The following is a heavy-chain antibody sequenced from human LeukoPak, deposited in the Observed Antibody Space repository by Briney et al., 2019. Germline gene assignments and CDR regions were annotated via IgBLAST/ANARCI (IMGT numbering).Heavy chain of an antibody. Sequence: PGGSLRLSCTASEFTVSRNYMLWVRQAPGKGLEWVSLIFSNGDTHCADSVKGRFTISRDTSKNTVSLQMNSLRVEDTAMYYCTRDQMNYWGQGPAVSVSS. J-gene: IGHJ4*02. CDR2: IFSNGDT. CDR3: TRDQMNY. V-gene: IGHV3-53*01. CDR1: EFTVSRNY. D-gene: IGHD5-24*01.